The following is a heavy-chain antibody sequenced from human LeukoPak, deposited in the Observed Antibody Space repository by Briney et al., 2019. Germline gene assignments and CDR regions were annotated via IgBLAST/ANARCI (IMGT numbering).Heavy chain of an antibody. J-gene: IGHJ4*02. Sequence: GGSLRPSCAASGFTFSDYYMSWVRQAPGKGLEWVSVIYSGGSTYYADSVKGRFTISRDNSKNTLYLQMNSLRAEDTAVYYCARDGLVGPFSYWGQGTLVTVSS. V-gene: IGHV3-66*01. CDR2: IYSGGST. CDR1: GFTFSDYY. CDR3: ARDGLVGPFSY. D-gene: IGHD1-26*01.